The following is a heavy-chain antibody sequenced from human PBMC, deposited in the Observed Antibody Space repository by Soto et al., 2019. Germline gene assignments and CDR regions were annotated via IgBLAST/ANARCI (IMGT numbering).Heavy chain of an antibody. CDR1: GFTFNNYG. V-gene: IGHV3-33*01. J-gene: IGHJ4*02. D-gene: IGHD1-26*01. CDR3: TRAAIRGELLDY. Sequence: GGSLRLSCAASGFTFNNYGMHWVRQAPGKGLEWVALIWHDGSNKGYADSVKGRFTISGDNSKNTLNLQMNSLRVEDTAVYYCTRAAIRGELLDYWGQGTQVTVSS. CDR2: IWHDGSNK.